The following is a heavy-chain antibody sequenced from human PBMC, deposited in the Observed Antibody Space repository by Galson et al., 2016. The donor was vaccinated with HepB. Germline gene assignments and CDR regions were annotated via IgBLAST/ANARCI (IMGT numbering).Heavy chain of an antibody. D-gene: IGHD3-10*01. Sequence: SLRLSCAASGFTFGDYTMAWVRQGPGKGLEWVSDISGSGGTTNYADSVKGRFIITRDNSKNPVFVQMNSLSAEDTAIYYCAKDVHQYGSGSYRFDSWGQGTLVTVSS. J-gene: IGHJ5*01. V-gene: IGHV3-23*01. CDR3: AKDVHQYGSGSYRFDS. CDR1: GFTFGDYT. CDR2: ISGSGGTT.